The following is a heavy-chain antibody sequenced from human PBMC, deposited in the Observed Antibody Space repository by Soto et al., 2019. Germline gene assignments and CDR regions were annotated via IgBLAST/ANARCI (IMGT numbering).Heavy chain of an antibody. CDR2: ISGSGGST. J-gene: IGHJ4*02. V-gene: IGHV3-23*01. D-gene: IGHD5-18*01. CDR1: GGSVSSGSYY. CDR3: ESMAAMATFDY. Sequence: ETLSLTCTVSGGSVSSGSYYWSWIRQPPGKGLEWVSAISGSGGSTYYADSVKGRFTISRDNSKNTLYLQMNSLRAEDTAVYYCESMAAMATFDYWGQGTMVTVSS.